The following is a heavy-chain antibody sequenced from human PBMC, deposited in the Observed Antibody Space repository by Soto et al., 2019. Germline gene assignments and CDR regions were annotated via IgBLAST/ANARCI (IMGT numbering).Heavy chain of an antibody. CDR3: AKEVEGGWYYFDY. D-gene: IGHD2-15*01. CDR1: GFTFSTYA. V-gene: IGHV3-23*01. CDR2: ISDSDGST. J-gene: IGHJ4*02. Sequence: EVQLLESGGDLVQPGGSLTLSCAASGFTFSTYAMTWVRQAPGKGLEWVSTISDSDGSTYYADSVKGRFTISRDNSKNTVYLQMNSLRAEDTAVYYCAKEVEGGWYYFDYWGQGTLVTVSS.